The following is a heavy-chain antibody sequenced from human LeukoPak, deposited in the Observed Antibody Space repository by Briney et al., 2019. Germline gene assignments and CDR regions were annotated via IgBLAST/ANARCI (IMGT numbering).Heavy chain of an antibody. CDR2: ISGSGGST. Sequence: GGSLRLSCAASGFTISSYAVSWVRQAPGKGLEWVSAISGSGGSTYYADSVKGRFTISRDNSKNTLYLQMNSLRAEDTAVYYCAKDRGIAVAGTLDYWGQGTLVTVSS. CDR3: AKDRGIAVAGTLDY. D-gene: IGHD6-19*01. CDR1: GFTISSYA. V-gene: IGHV3-23*01. J-gene: IGHJ4*02.